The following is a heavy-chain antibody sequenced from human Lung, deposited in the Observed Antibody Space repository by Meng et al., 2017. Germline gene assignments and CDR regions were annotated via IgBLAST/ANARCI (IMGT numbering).Heavy chain of an antibody. D-gene: IGHD6-13*01. Sequence: QVQLVQSGADAKKPGASMTVSCKASGYIFTNYDISWVRQAPGQGLEWMGWISVKNGEAKYPQNFQGRVTMTTDTTTSTAYMELRSLTSDDTAVYYCARYVPNGSFWYFDFWGRGTLVTVSS. V-gene: IGHV1-18*01. CDR1: GYIFTNYD. J-gene: IGHJ2*01. CDR2: ISVKNGEA. CDR3: ARYVPNGSFWYFDF.